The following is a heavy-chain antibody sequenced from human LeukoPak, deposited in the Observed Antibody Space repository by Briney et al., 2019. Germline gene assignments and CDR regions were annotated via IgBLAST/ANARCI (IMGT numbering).Heavy chain of an antibody. CDR2: ISSSGSTI. CDR1: GFTFSSYE. Sequence: PGGSLRLSCAASGFTFSSYEMNWVRQAPGKGLEWVSYISSSGSTIYYADSVKGRFTISRDNAKDSLYLQMNSLRAEDTAVYYCARDFAVAHYYYGMDVWGQGTTVTVSS. J-gene: IGHJ6*02. CDR3: ARDFAVAHYYYGMDV. D-gene: IGHD2-2*01. V-gene: IGHV3-48*03.